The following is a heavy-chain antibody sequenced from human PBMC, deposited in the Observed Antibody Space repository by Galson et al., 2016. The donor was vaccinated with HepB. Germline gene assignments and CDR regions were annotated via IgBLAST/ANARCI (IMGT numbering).Heavy chain of an antibody. CDR3: TTESPVWVGYAFDM. V-gene: IGHV3-15*01. CDR2: IRSKSDGGTT. Sequence: LRLSCATSGFIFSNAWMSWVRQAPGKGLEWVGRIRSKSDGGTTDYAAPVKGRFTISRDDSKNTVYLEMNSLKTEDTAVYYCTTESPVWVGYAFDMWGQGTMVTVSS. D-gene: IGHD3-10*01. J-gene: IGHJ3*02. CDR1: GFIFSNAW.